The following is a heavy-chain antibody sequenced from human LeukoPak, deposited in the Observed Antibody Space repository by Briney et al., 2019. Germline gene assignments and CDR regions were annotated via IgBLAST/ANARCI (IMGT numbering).Heavy chain of an antibody. CDR1: GYTFTSYG. CDR3: ASDHSIAVAGYGNY. D-gene: IGHD6-19*01. V-gene: IGHV1-18*01. Sequence: ASVKVSCKASGYTFTSYGISWVRQAPGQGLEWMGWISAYNGNTNYAQKLQGRVTMTTDTSTSTAYMELRSLRSDDTAVYYCASDHSIAVAGYGNYWGQGTLVTVSS. J-gene: IGHJ4*02. CDR2: ISAYNGNT.